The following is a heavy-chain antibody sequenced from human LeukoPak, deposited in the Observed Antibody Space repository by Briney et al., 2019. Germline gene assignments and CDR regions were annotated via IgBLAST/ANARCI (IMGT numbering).Heavy chain of an antibody. CDR2: IYYTGST. CDR1: GGSISTYY. CDR3: TRVDSSGYYYPLDS. D-gene: IGHD3-22*01. J-gene: IGHJ4*02. Sequence: SETLSLTCTVSGGSISTYYWSWIRQPPGKGLEWIGYIYYTGSTKYNPFLKSRVTISVDTSKNQFALNLSSVTAADTAVYFCTRVDSSGYYYPLDSWGQGTLVTVSS. V-gene: IGHV4-59*01.